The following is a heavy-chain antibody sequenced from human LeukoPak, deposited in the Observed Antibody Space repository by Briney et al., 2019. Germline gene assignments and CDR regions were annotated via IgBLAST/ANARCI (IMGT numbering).Heavy chain of an antibody. CDR1: GFSFTTYW. V-gene: IGHV3-30*02. J-gene: IGHJ4*02. Sequence: PGGSLRLSCAASGFSFTTYWMSWVRQAPGKGLEWVAFIRYDGSNKYYADSVKGRFTISRDNSKNTLYLQMNSLRAEDTAVYYCAKDEWPYVDRPVDYWGQGTLVTVSS. CDR3: AKDEWPYVDRPVDY. D-gene: IGHD5-12*01. CDR2: IRYDGSNK.